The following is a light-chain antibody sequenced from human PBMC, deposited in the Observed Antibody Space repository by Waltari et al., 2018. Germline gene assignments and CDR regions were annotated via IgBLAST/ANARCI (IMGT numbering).Light chain of an antibody. CDR3: SSYADNRRVA. Sequence: QSALTQPPSASGSPGQSVTISCTGTSSAVVGYDFVSWYKQHPGKAPKLMIYEVSDRPSGVPDRFSGSKSGNTASLTVSGLQAEDEADYYCSSYADNRRVAFGGGTKLTVL. J-gene: IGLJ2*01. CDR1: SSAVVGYDF. V-gene: IGLV2-8*01. CDR2: EVS.